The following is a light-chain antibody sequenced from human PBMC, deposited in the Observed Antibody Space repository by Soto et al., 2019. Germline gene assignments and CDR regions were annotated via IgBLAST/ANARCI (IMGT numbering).Light chain of an antibody. CDR2: GAS. Sequence: DTVLTQSPATVSLSPGESVTLSCRASETFCSGCLAWYQQKPGQSPRLLIYGASSRATGIPDRFSGSGSGTDFTLNISRLEPEDFAVYYCQHYGTTPWTFGPGTKVGIK. CDR3: QHYGTTPWT. V-gene: IGKV3-20*01. J-gene: IGKJ1*01. CDR1: ETFCSGC.